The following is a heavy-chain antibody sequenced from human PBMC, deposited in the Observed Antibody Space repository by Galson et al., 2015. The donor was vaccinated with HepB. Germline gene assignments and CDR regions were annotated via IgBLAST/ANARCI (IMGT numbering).Heavy chain of an antibody. CDR2: IYSGGST. J-gene: IGHJ4*02. D-gene: IGHD6-19*01. Sequence: SLRLSCAASGFTVSSNYMSWVRQAPGKGLEWVSVIYSGGSTYYADSVKGRFTISRDNSKNTLYLQMNSLRAEDTAVYYCARDFYGIGWYDYWGQGTLVTVSS. V-gene: IGHV3-53*01. CDR3: ARDFYGIGWYDY. CDR1: GFTVSSNY.